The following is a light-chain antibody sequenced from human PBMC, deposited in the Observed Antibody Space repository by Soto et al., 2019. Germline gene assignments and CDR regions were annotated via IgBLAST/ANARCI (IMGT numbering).Light chain of an antibody. CDR1: QSISSW. CDR2: DAS. J-gene: IGKJ2*01. CDR3: QQYKSYSQFT. Sequence: DVQMTQSPSTLSASVGDRVTITCRASQSISSWLAWYKQKPGRAPNLLIYDASTLQSGVSSRFSGSGSGTEFTLTIIRLQPDDFATYYCQQYKSYSQFTFGQGTKLEIK. V-gene: IGKV1-5*01.